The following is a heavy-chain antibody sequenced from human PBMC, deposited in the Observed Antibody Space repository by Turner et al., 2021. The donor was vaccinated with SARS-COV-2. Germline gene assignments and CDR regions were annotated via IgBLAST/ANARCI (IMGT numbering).Heavy chain of an antibody. Sequence: QVQLQESGPGLVKPSETMSLICTVSGGSIRTSGYFWAWIRQPPGKEPEWIGTLRYGGNTYYYPSLNRRVTLSVDTSDKQFSLSLGSVTAADSAVYYCARHDDRGENYVCGFDLWGQGTMVTVSS. V-gene: IGHV4-39*01. CDR1: GGSIRTSGYF. J-gene: IGHJ3*01. D-gene: IGHD3-10*02. CDR3: ARHDDRGENYVCGFDL. CDR2: LRYGGNT.